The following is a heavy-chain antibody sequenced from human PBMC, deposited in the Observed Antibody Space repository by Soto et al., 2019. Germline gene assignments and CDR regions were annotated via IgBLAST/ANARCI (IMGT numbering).Heavy chain of an antibody. CDR3: ARDATLSSSDNKYYYYYHMEV. CDR2: ISGSGGST. J-gene: IGHJ6*03. CDR1: GFTFSSYA. Sequence: PGGSLRLSCATSGFTFSSYARSWVRQAPGKGLEWVSAISGSGGSTYYADSVKGRFTISRDNSKNTLYLQMNSLRAEDTAVYYCARDATLSSSDNKYYYYYHMEVWGKGTPVTVSS. V-gene: IGHV3-23*01. D-gene: IGHD6-6*01.